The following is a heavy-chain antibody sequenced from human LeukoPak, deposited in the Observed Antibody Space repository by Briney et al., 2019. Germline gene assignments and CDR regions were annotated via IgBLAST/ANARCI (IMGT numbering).Heavy chain of an antibody. Sequence: ASVKVSCKASGYTITGYYMHWVRQAPGHGLEWMGWMNPNSGGTNYAQKFQGRVTMTRDTSISTAYMELSRLRSDDTAVYYCARAKGDILTGYYLFDYWGQGTLVTVSS. D-gene: IGHD3-9*01. CDR2: MNPNSGGT. V-gene: IGHV1-2*02. CDR1: GYTITGYY. J-gene: IGHJ4*02. CDR3: ARAKGDILTGYYLFDY.